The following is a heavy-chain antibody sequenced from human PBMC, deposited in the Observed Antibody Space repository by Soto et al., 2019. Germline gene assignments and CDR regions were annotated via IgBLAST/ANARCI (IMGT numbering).Heavy chain of an antibody. D-gene: IGHD6-19*01. Sequence: GGSLRLSCAASGFTFSNSWMNWVRQAPGKGLEWVGRIKSKTDGGTTDYAAPVKGRFTISRDDSKNTLYLQMNSLKTEDTAVYYCTTDDRYSSGWYGGYYYGMDVWGQGTTVTVSS. J-gene: IGHJ6*02. CDR1: GFTFSNSW. CDR2: IKSKTDGGTT. V-gene: IGHV3-15*07. CDR3: TTDDRYSSGWYGGYYYGMDV.